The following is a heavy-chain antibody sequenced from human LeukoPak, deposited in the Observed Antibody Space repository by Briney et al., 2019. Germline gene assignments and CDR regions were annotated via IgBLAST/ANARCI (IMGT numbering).Heavy chain of an antibody. CDR2: INPSGGST. J-gene: IGHJ4*02. Sequence: ASVKVSCKASGYTFTSYYMHWVRQAPGQGLEWMGIINPSGGSTSYVQKFQGRVTMTRDTSTRTVYMELSSLRSDDTAVYYCARVAPMYDILTGPDDYWGQGTLVTVSS. D-gene: IGHD3-9*01. CDR1: GYTFTSYY. CDR3: ARVAPMYDILTGPDDY. V-gene: IGHV1-46*01.